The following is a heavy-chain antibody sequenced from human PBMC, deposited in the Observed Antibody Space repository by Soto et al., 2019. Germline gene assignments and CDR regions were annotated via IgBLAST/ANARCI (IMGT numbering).Heavy chain of an antibody. D-gene: IGHD2-2*01. Sequence: RGESLKISCKTSGYSFTSYWIGWVRQMPGKGMEWMGNIYPYDSDTRHSPSFQGQVTISADTSITTAYLQWSGLRASDTAMYFCARHLVGSTRGNFDYWGQGTLVTVSS. CDR3: ARHLVGSTRGNFDY. CDR1: GYSFTSYW. V-gene: IGHV5-51*01. CDR2: IYPYDSDT. J-gene: IGHJ4*01.